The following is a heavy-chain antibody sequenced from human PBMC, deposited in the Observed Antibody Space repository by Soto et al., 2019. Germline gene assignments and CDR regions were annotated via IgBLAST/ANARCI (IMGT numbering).Heavy chain of an antibody. CDR1: GFTFSSYA. Sequence: QVQLVESGGGVVQPGRSLRLSCAASGFTFSSYAMHWVRQAPGKGLEWVAVISYDGSNKYYADSVKGRFTISRDNSKNTLYLQMNSLRAEDTAVYYCAIDGWGYYYYYGMDVWGQGTTVTVSS. V-gene: IGHV3-30-3*01. J-gene: IGHJ6*02. D-gene: IGHD3-10*01. CDR2: ISYDGSNK. CDR3: AIDGWGYYYYYGMDV.